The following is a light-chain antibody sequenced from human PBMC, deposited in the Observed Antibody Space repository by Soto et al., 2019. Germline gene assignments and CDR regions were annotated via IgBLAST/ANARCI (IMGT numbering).Light chain of an antibody. CDR2: NNN. J-gene: IGLJ3*02. V-gene: IGLV1-44*01. CDR1: NSNIGSNT. CDR3: AAWDDSLSGPV. Sequence: QSVLTQPPSASGTPGQRVTISCSGSNSNIGSNTVTWYQHLPGAAPKLLVYNNNQRPSGVPDRFSGSKSDTSASLAISGLQFEDEAVYYCAAWDDSLSGPVFGGGTKLTVL.